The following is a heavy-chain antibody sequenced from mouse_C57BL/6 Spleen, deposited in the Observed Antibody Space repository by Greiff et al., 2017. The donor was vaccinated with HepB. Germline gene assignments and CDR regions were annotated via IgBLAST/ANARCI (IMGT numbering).Heavy chain of an antibody. D-gene: IGHD3-1*01. CDR1: GYSITSGYY. CDR2: ISYDGSN. J-gene: IGHJ2*01. Sequence: DVQLQESGPGLVKPSQSLSLTCSVTGYSITSGYYWNWIRQFPGNKLEWMGYISYDGSNNYNPSLKNRISITRDTSKNQFFLKLNSVTTEDTATYYCARDLSGDYWGQGTTLTVSS. CDR3: ARDLSGDY. V-gene: IGHV3-6*01.